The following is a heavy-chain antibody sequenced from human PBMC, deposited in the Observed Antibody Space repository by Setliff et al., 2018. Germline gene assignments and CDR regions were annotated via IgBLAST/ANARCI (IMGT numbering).Heavy chain of an antibody. V-gene: IGHV1-69*05. Sequence: VASVKVSCKASGGTFKNYGISWVRQAPGQGLEWMGGIIPLFGTTNYAQEFQGRVTITTDESTNTAYMELSSLRSEDTAMYYCAREKVVVVSATSYHYYMDVWGKGTTVTVSS. D-gene: IGHD2-15*01. CDR3: AREKVVVVSATSYHYYMDV. J-gene: IGHJ6*03. CDR2: IIPLFGTT. CDR1: GGTFKNYG.